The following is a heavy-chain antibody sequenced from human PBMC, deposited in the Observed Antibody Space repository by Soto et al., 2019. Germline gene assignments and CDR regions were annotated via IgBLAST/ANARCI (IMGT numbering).Heavy chain of an antibody. V-gene: IGHV1-18*01. CDR1: GYTFTSYG. CDR3: ARESSSSCHDY. CDR2: ISAYNGHT. D-gene: IGHD6-13*01. Sequence: QVQLVQSGAEVKKPGASVKVSCKASGYTFTSYGISLVRQAPGQGLEWMGWISAYNGHTNYAQKLQGRVTMPTDPDPSTAYRELRSLRSDDTAVYYCARESSSSCHDYWCQGTLVTVSS. J-gene: IGHJ4*02.